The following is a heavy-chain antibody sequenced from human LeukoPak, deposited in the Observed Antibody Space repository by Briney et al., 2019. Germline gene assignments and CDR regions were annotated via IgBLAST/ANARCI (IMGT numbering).Heavy chain of an antibody. Sequence: SETLSLTCAVYGGSFSGYYWSWIRQPPGKGLEWIGEINHSGSTNYNPSLKSRVTISVDTSKNQFSLKLSSVTAADTAVYYCARAGRGDILSGYSPYFDNWGQGTLVTVSS. D-gene: IGHD3-9*01. CDR3: ARAGRGDILSGYSPYFDN. CDR2: INHSGST. V-gene: IGHV4-34*01. J-gene: IGHJ4*02. CDR1: GGSFSGYY.